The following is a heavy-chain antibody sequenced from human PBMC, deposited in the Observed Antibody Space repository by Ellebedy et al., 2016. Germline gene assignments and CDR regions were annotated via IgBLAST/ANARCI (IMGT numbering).Heavy chain of an antibody. J-gene: IGHJ4*02. Sequence: LRLSXTVSGGSISSGSYYWSWIRQPAGKGLEWIGRIYTSGSTNYNPSLKSRVTMSVDTSKNQFSLKLSSVTAADTAVYYCARDGGIVGATSFDYWGQGTLVTVSS. CDR1: GGSISSGSYY. CDR3: ARDGGIVGATSFDY. CDR2: IYTSGST. D-gene: IGHD1-26*01. V-gene: IGHV4-61*02.